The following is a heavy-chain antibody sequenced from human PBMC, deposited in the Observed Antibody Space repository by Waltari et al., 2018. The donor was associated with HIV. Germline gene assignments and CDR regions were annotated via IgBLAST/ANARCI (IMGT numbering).Heavy chain of an antibody. D-gene: IGHD3-3*01. CDR2: ISGSGGST. V-gene: IGHV3-23*01. CDR1: VFTFTSDA. Sequence: EVQLLESGGGLVQPWGSLRLSCAASVFTFTSDAMRWVRQAPGKGLEWFSVISGSGGSTYYAYSVKGRFTISRDNSKNTLYLQMNSLRAEDTAVYYCAKDPGYDFWRGYFDYWGQGTLVTVSS. CDR3: AKDPGYDFWRGYFDY. J-gene: IGHJ4*02.